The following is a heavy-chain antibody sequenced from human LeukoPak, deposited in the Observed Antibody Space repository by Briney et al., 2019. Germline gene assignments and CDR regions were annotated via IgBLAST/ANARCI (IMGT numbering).Heavy chain of an antibody. Sequence: ASVKVSCKASGYTFTSYGISWVRQAPGPGLEWMGWISAYNGNTNYAQKLQGRVTMTTDTSTSTAYMELRSLRSDDTAVYYCAREYSSSSRYNWFDPWGQGTLVTVSS. CDR2: ISAYNGNT. CDR3: AREYSSSSRYNWFDP. J-gene: IGHJ5*02. D-gene: IGHD6-6*01. CDR1: GYTFTSYG. V-gene: IGHV1-18*01.